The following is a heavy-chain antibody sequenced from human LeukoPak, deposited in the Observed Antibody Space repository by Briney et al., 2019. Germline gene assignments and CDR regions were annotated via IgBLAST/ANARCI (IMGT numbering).Heavy chain of an antibody. Sequence: GGSLRLSCAASGFTFSSYAMSWVRQAPGKGLEWVSAISGSGGSTYYADSVKGRFTISRDNSKNTLYLQMNSLRAEDTAVYYCAKSNDYYDILTGPRITAPDYWGQGTLVTVSS. D-gene: IGHD3-9*01. CDR3: AKSNDYYDILTGPRITAPDY. J-gene: IGHJ4*02. V-gene: IGHV3-23*01. CDR1: GFTFSSYA. CDR2: ISGSGGST.